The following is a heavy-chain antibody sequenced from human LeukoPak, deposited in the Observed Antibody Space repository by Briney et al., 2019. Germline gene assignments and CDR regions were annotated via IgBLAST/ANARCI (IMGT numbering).Heavy chain of an antibody. CDR3: ARSLTAPPIGWFDP. V-gene: IGHV4-61*02. D-gene: IGHD2-21*02. CDR2: SYTSGSN. Sequence: TLCLTCAASGGSISSCAFSWSWMPQPAGLELEWIRRSYTSGSNYANPFLRRIVTIRVNSSKKLFSLKLSSVTAEATVVYYCARSLTAPPIGWFDPWGQGTLVTVSS. CDR1: GGSISSCAFS. J-gene: IGHJ5*02.